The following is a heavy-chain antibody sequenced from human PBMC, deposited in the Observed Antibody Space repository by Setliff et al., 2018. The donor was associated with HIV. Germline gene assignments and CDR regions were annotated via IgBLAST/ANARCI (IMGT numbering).Heavy chain of an antibody. V-gene: IGHV1-8*02. J-gene: IGHJ2*01. D-gene: IGHD6-6*01. Sequence: ASVKVSCKASGYTFTNYYIHWVRQAPGQGLEWMGWMNPDSGNTGYAQKFQGRVTMTRNTSISTAYMDLSSLRSEDTAVYYCARGKVIGPRRLYYYLDLWGRGTLVTVSS. CDR1: GYTFTNYY. CDR3: ARGKVIGPRRLYYYLDL. CDR2: MNPDSGNT.